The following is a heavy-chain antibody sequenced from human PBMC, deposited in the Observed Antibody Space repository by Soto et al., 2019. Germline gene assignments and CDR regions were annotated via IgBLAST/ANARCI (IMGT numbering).Heavy chain of an antibody. D-gene: IGHD3-22*01. CDR1: GFTFNNAW. Sequence: GGSLRLSCSASGFTFNNAWMSWVRQAPGKGLEWVGRIKSKTDGGTTDYAAPVKGRFTISRDDSKNTLYLQMNSLKTEDTAVYYCTTPITMIVNYFDYWGQGTLVTVSS. J-gene: IGHJ4*02. CDR2: IKSKTDGGTT. V-gene: IGHV3-15*01. CDR3: TTPITMIVNYFDY.